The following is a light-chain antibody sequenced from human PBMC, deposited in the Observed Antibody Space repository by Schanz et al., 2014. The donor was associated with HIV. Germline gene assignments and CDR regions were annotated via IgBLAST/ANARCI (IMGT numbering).Light chain of an antibody. Sequence: QSVLTQAPSASGTPGQRVTISCSGGDSNIGSNTVNWYQQLPGTAPKLLIYSNNQRPSGVPDRFSGSKSGTSASLAISGLQSEDEADYYCAAWDDSLNGLYVFGTGTKLTVL. J-gene: IGLJ1*01. V-gene: IGLV1-44*01. CDR3: AAWDDSLNGLYV. CDR1: DSNIGSNT. CDR2: SNN.